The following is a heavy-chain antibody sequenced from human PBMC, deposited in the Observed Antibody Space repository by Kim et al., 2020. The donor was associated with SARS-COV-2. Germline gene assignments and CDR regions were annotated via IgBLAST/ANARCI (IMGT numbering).Heavy chain of an antibody. D-gene: IGHD1-1*01. V-gene: IGHV3-30*04. CDR3: ARVGTISTDWFDP. J-gene: IGHJ5*02. CDR1: GLSINNYA. CDR2: ISYDGRDE. Sequence: GGSLRLSCAGSGLSINNYAMHWVRQAPGKGLEWVAFISYDGRDEFYLDSVKGRFTISRDHSKNTLFLQMNNLRTDDTAVYYCARVGTISTDWFDPWGQGT.